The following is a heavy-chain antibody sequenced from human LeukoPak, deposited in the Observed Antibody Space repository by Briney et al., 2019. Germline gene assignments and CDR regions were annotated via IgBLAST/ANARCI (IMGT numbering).Heavy chain of an antibody. CDR3: ARGGPYYDFWSGYSGLDAFDI. CDR1: GGSISSYY. J-gene: IGHJ3*02. CDR2: IYTSGST. V-gene: IGHV4-4*07. Sequence: SETLSLTCTVSGGSISSYYWSWIRQPAGKGLEWIGRIYTSGSTNYNPSLKSRVTMSVDTSKNQFSLKLSSVTAADTAVYYCARGGPYYDFWSGYSGLDAFDIWGQGTMVTVSS. D-gene: IGHD3-3*01.